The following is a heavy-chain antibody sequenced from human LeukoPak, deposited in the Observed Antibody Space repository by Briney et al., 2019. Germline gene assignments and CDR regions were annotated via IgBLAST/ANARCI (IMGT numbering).Heavy chain of an antibody. CDR2: IFPSGGEI. J-gene: IGHJ4*02. CDR1: GFTFSTFA. CDR3: AKEGIAVAGTLGLGFDY. V-gene: IGHV3-23*01. Sequence: GGSLRLSCAASGFTFSTFAMIWVRQPPGKGLEWVSSIFPSGGEIHYADSVRGRFTISRDNSKNTLYLQMNSLRAEDTAVYYCAKEGIAVAGTLGLGFDYWGQGTLVTVSS. D-gene: IGHD6-19*01.